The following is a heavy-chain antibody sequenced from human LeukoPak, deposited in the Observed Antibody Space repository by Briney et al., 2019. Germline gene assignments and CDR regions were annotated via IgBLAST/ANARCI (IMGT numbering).Heavy chain of an antibody. CDR1: GFTFSSYA. Sequence: PGGSLRLSCAASGFTFSSYAMSWVRQAPGKGLEWVSAISGSGGSTYYADSVKGRFTISRDNFKNTVYLQMNSLRAEDTAVYHCARGSGSNYYYFDYWGQGTLVTASS. D-gene: IGHD3-10*01. J-gene: IGHJ4*02. V-gene: IGHV3-23*01. CDR3: ARGSGSNYYYFDY. CDR2: ISGSGGST.